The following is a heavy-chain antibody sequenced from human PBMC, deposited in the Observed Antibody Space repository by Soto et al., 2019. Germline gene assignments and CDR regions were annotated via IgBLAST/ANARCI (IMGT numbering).Heavy chain of an antibody. Sequence: ASVKVSCKASGYTFISYAMNWVRQAPGQRLEWMGWINAGNGNTKYSQKFQGRVTITRDTSASTGYMELSSLRSEDTAVYYCARDPGYSYGYNWGQGTLVTVSS. CDR2: INAGNGNT. V-gene: IGHV1-3*01. J-gene: IGHJ4*02. D-gene: IGHD5-18*01. CDR1: GYTFISYA. CDR3: ARDPGYSYGYN.